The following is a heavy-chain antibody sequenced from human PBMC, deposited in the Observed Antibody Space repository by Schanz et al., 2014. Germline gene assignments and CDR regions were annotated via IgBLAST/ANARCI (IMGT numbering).Heavy chain of an antibody. J-gene: IGHJ5*02. CDR1: GYTFTSFA. Sequence: QVQLVQSGSELKKPGASVKVSCKASGYTFTSFAMNWVRQAPGQGLEWMGWINTNNGDPTYAQGFTGRFVFSLDTSVSTAYLQISSLKAEDTAVYDCARGGVVVVTAALNWFDPWGQGTLVTVSS. V-gene: IGHV7-4-1*02. CDR2: INTNNGDP. D-gene: IGHD2-15*01. CDR3: ARGGVVVVTAALNWFDP.